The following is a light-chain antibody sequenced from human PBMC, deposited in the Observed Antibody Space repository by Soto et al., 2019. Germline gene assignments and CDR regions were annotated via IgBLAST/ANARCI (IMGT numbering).Light chain of an antibody. CDR2: ATS. CDR3: QQSYSTPLT. CDR1: QNISNF. Sequence: DIQMTQSPSSLSASVGDRVAISCRASQNISNFLNWYQQKPGKAPNFLIYATSSLESGVPSRFSGSGSGTDFTLTISSLQPEDFATYYCQQSYSTPLTFGGGTEVEIK. J-gene: IGKJ4*01. V-gene: IGKV1-39*01.